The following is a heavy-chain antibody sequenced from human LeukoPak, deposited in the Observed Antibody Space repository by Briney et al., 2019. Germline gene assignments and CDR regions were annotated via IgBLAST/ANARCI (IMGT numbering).Heavy chain of an antibody. CDR3: ARDVIVVVPAAKGVSAFDI. D-gene: IGHD2-2*01. CDR2: INNDGSNT. J-gene: IGHJ3*02. V-gene: IGHV3-74*01. CDR1: GFTFSDYW. Sequence: PGGSLRLSCAASGFTFSDYWMHWVRQVPGKGLLWVSRINNDGSNTNYADSVKGRFTISRDNAENTLYLQMNSLRVEDTAVYYCARDVIVVVPAAKGVSAFDIWGQGTMVTVSS.